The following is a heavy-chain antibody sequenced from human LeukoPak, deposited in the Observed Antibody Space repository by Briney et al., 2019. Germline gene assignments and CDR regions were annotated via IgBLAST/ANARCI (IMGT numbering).Heavy chain of an antibody. Sequence: PGRSLRLSCAASGFTFSSFGMHWVRQAPGRGLEGVSLILHDEKDYAHSVKGRFTISKDNSKNTLYLQMDSLRAEDTAVYYCARYCSGRCYSGVDYWGQGTLVTVPS. V-gene: IGHV3-33*05. J-gene: IGHJ4*02. CDR3: ARYCSGRCYSGVDY. D-gene: IGHD2-15*01. CDR1: GFTFSSFG. CDR2: ILHDEK.